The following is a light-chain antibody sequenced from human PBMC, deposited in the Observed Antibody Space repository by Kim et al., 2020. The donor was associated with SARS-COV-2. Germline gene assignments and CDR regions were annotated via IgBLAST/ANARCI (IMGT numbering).Light chain of an antibody. CDR3: QQFGRSPSWT. Sequence: PGESATLSCRASQTVSSSYLAWYQQRPGQGPRLLIYGASSRAAGIPDRFSGSGSGTDFTLTISRLEPEDFAVYYCQQFGRSPSWTFGQGTKVEIK. CDR2: GAS. CDR1: QTVSSSY. V-gene: IGKV3-20*01. J-gene: IGKJ1*01.